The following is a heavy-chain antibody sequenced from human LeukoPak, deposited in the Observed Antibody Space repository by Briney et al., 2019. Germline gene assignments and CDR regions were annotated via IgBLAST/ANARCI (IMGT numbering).Heavy chain of an antibody. J-gene: IGHJ3*02. D-gene: IGHD4-17*01. CDR1: GGTFSSYA. V-gene: IGHV1-69*05. Sequence: SVKVSCKASGGTFSSYAISWVRQAPGQGLEWMGGIIPIFGTANYAQKFQGRVTITTDESTSTAYMELSSLRSEDSAVYYCARPRDYGDYVAFDIWGQGTMVTVSS. CDR3: ARPRDYGDYVAFDI. CDR2: IIPIFGTA.